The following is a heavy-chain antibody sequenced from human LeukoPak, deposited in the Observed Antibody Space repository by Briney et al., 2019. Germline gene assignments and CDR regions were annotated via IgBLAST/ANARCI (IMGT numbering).Heavy chain of an antibody. V-gene: IGHV3-23*01. CDR3: AKDPMVRGSTYDY. CDR1: GFTFSTYA. J-gene: IGHJ4*02. D-gene: IGHD3-10*01. CDR2: IGPTGRST. Sequence: GESLQISCAASGFTFSTYAMTWVRQAPGKGLEWVSAIGPTGRSTYYADSVRGRFTISRDNSKNTLYLQMNSLRAEDTAIYYCAKDPMVRGSTYDYWGQGTLVTVSS.